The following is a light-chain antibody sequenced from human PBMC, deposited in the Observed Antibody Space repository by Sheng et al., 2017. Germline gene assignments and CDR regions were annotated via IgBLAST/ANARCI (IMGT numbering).Light chain of an antibody. CDR3: QQRSNWLT. CDR2: DAS. CDR1: QSVSTSH. V-gene: IGKV3-11*01. Sequence: IVLTQSPGTLSLSPGERATLSCRASQSVSTSHLAWYQQKPGQAPRLLIYDASNRATGIPARFSGSGSGTDFTLTISSLEPEDFAVYYCQQRSNWLTFGGGTKVEIK. J-gene: IGKJ4*01.